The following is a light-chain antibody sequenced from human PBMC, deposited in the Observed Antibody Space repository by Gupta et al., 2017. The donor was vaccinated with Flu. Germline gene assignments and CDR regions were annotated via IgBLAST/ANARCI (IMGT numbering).Light chain of an antibody. V-gene: IGKV3-20*01. CDR2: GAS. CDR3: QNDGRPPYT. J-gene: IGKJ2*01. Sequence: GPLSLSPVERATLSCRASQSVPNNFLAWYQQKPGQAPRLLIYGASSRATGIPDRFSGSGSGTDFTLTISRLEPEDSAVYYCQNDGRPPYTFGQGTKMDIK. CDR1: QSVPNNF.